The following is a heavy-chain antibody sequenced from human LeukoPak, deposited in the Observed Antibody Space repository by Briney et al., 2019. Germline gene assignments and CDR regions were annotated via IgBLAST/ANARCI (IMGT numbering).Heavy chain of an antibody. CDR2: ISDDGSNK. D-gene: IGHD2-8*01. V-gene: IGHV3-30*18. CDR3: AKDGLGYCTNGVCSAPYYYYYYGMDV. CDR1: GFTFSSYG. J-gene: IGHJ6*02. Sequence: SGGSLRLSCAASGFTFSSYGMHWVRQAPGKGLEWVAVISDDGSNKYYADSVKGRFTISRDNSKNTLYLQMNSLRAEDTAVYYCAKDGLGYCTNGVCSAPYYYYYYGMDVWGQGTTVTVSS.